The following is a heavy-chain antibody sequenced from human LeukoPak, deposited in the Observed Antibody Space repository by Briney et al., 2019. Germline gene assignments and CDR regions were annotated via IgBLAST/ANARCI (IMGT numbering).Heavy chain of an antibody. J-gene: IGHJ4*02. Sequence: PSETLSLTCTVSGRSINTYYWSWIRQPPGKGLEWIGYIYYTGNTNYNLSLKSRVNISVDTSRNQFSLKLSSMTAADTAVYYCARVLHPHSSSWFIDYWGQGIPVTVSS. CDR3: ARVLHPHSSSWFIDY. V-gene: IGHV4-59*01. D-gene: IGHD6-13*01. CDR1: GRSINTYY. CDR2: IYYTGNT.